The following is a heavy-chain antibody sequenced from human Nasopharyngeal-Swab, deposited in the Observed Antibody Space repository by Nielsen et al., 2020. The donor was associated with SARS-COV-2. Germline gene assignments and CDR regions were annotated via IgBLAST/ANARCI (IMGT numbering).Heavy chain of an antibody. Sequence: GGAARSACVSAGFKFDDYGMHWVRQVPGKGLERVSLISWDGVNTYYAGSVRGRFTISRDNSRNSLYLQMNSLKTEDTALYYCARGVHYMSYFHTPPSDQWGQGTLVTVSS. CDR1: GFKFDDYG. V-gene: IGHV3-43*01. D-gene: IGHD3-10*01. CDR3: ARGVHYMSYFHTPPSDQ. CDR2: ISWDGVNT. J-gene: IGHJ4*02.